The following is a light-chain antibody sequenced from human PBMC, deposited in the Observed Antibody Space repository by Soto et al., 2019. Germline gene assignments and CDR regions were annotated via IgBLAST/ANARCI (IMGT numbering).Light chain of an antibody. J-gene: IGKJ3*01. V-gene: IGKV2-28*01. CDR1: QSLLHSNGYNY. CDR2: LGS. CDR3: MQALQTPRT. Sequence: DLVMTQSPLSLPVTPGEPASISCRSSQSLLHSNGYNYLDWYLQKPGQSPQLLIYLGSNRASGVPERFSASGSGTDFTMKISRVEAEDVGVYYCMQALQTPRTFGPGTKVDIK.